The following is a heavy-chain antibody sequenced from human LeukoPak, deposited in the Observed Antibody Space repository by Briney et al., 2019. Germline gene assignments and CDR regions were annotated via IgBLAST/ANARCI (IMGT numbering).Heavy chain of an antibody. V-gene: IGHV3-23*01. J-gene: IGHJ4*02. CDR1: GFPFSSFA. CDR2: ISGSGGST. Sequence: GGSLRLSCAASGFPFSSFAMSWVRQAPGKGLEWVSAISGSGGSTYYADSVKGRFTISRDNSKNTLYLQMNSLRAEDTAVYYCAKLGLDYISTSCFPEDYWGQGTLVTVSS. D-gene: IGHD2-2*01. CDR3: AKLGLDYISTSCFPEDY.